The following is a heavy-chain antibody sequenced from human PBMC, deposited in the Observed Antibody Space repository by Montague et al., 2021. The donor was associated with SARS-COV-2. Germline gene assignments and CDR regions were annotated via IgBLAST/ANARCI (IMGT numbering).Heavy chain of an antibody. Sequence: CLRLSCAASGFTFSTYNMNWVRQIPGKGLEWLSYISSGSGAIFYADAVKGRFTVSRDNAKNSLFLQMNSLRAEDTAVYYCARDQLIRGVPAFDMWGQGTMVTVSS. J-gene: IGHJ3*02. CDR1: GFTFSTYN. V-gene: IGHV3-48*04. CDR3: ARDQLIRGVPAFDM. D-gene: IGHD3-10*01. CDR2: ISSGSGAI.